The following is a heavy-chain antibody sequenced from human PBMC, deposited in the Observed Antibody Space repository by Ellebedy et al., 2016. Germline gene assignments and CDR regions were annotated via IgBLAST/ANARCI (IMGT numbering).Heavy chain of an antibody. Sequence: GGSLRLSCVISGFSVSGNYLSWVRQAPGKGLEWVSVIYAGGTIHYADSVKGRFTISRDNSKNTLYLQMNRLRAEDTAVYYCARGNTVPGPEPLDYWGQGTLITVSS. V-gene: IGHV3-66*01. CDR3: ARGNTVPGPEPLDY. D-gene: IGHD6-19*01. CDR1: GFSVSGNY. J-gene: IGHJ4*02. CDR2: IYAGGTI.